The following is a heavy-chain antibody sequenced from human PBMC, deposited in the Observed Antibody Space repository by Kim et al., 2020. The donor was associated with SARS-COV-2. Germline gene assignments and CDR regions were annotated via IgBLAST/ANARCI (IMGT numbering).Heavy chain of an antibody. V-gene: IGHV3-21*01. CDR2: ISSSSSYI. D-gene: IGHD3-3*01. J-gene: IGHJ3*02. CDR3: AREPRVADAFDI. CDR1: GFTFSSYS. Sequence: GGSLRLSCAASGFTFSSYSMNWVRQAPGKGLEWVSSISSSSSYIYYADSVKGRFTISRDNAKNSLYLQMNSLRAEDTAVYYCAREPRVADAFDIWGQGTMVTVSS.